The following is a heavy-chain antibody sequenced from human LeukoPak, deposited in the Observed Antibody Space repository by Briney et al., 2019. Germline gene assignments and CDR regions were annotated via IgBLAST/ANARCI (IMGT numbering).Heavy chain of an antibody. CDR1: GFTFRNYG. CDR3: ARGGFMGQQLGPIDDY. D-gene: IGHD6-13*01. V-gene: IGHV3-30*03. CDR2: ISYDGSNK. J-gene: IGHJ4*02. Sequence: LPGGSLRLSCAASGFTFRNYGMHWVRQAPGKGLEWVSIISYDGSNKYYADSVKGRFTISRDNSKSTLYLQMNSLRTEDTAVYYCARGGFMGQQLGPIDDYWGQGTLVTVSS.